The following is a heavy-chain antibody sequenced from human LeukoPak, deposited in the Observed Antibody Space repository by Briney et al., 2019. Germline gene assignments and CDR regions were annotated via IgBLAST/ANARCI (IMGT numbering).Heavy chain of an antibody. V-gene: IGHV3-33*08. CDR2: IWHDESKK. Sequence: PGGSLRLSCAASGFTFSSYGMHWVRQAPGKGLEWVAVIWHDESKKYYADSVEGRFTISRDTSKNTLYLQMNSLRVEDTAVYYCARDGTLGASGSYYNLPYWGQGTLVTVSS. CDR1: GFTFSSYG. CDR3: ARDGTLGASGSYYNLPY. D-gene: IGHD3-10*01. J-gene: IGHJ4*02.